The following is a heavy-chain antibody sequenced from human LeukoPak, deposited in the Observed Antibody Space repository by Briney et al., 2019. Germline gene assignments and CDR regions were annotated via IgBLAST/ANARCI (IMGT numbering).Heavy chain of an antibody. CDR2: IPSSGGDT. CDR3: VKEVSTIGVPVFDY. CDR1: RFTFSNYA. Sequence: GGSLRLSCAPSRFTFSNYAMSWVRHAAEKGREWVSGIPSSGGDTFYTDSVRGRFTLSRDNSKNMVYLQMDCLRGEDTAVYYCVKEVSTIGVPVFDYWGQGTVVSVSS. D-gene: IGHD2-8*01. J-gene: IGHJ4*02. V-gene: IGHV3-23*01.